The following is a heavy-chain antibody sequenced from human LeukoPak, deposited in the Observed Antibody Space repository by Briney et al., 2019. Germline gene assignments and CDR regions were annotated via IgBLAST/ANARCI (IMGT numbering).Heavy chain of an antibody. CDR1: GYTFTSYG. Sequence: GASVKVSCKASGYTFTSYGISWVRQAPGQGLEWMGWISAYNGNTNYAQKLQGRVTMTTDTSTSTAYMELRSLRSDDTAVYYCARGGYCSGGSCFPNNWFDPWGQGTLVTVSS. CDR2: ISAYNGNT. J-gene: IGHJ5*02. V-gene: IGHV1-18*01. CDR3: ARGGYCSGGSCFPNNWFDP. D-gene: IGHD2-15*01.